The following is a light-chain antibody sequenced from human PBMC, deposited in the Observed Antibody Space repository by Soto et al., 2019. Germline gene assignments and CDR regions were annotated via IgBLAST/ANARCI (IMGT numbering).Light chain of an antibody. CDR1: QSISSW. Sequence: DIQMTQSPSTLSASVGDRVTITCRASQSISSWLAWYQQKPGKAPKLLIYDASSLESGVPSRFSGSGSGTEFTLTISRLEPGDFALYYCQQYAFSPGSFGQGTKVDI. CDR3: QQYAFSPGS. V-gene: IGKV1-5*01. CDR2: DAS. J-gene: IGKJ1*01.